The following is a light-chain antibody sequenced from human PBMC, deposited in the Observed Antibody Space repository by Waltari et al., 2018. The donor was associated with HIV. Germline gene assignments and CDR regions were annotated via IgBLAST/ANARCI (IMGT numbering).Light chain of an antibody. J-gene: IGKJ4*01. Sequence: EIVLTQSPVTLSLSPGERAALSCRASQSVGYFLAWYQQKPGQPPRLLISAVSKRAAGTPARFSGSGSKTNFTLTISALEPEDFVVYYCQQRINWPLTFGGGT. V-gene: IGKV3-11*01. CDR2: AVS. CDR3: QQRINWPLT. CDR1: QSVGYF.